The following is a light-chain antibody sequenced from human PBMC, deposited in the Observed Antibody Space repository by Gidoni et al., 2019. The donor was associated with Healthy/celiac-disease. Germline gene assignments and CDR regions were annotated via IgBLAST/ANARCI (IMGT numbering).Light chain of an antibody. CDR2: AAS. V-gene: IGKV1-9*01. CDR1: QGISSY. J-gene: IGKJ4*01. CDR3: QQLNSYPLT. Sequence: DIQLTQSPSFLSASVGDRVTITCRASQGISSYLAWYQQKPGKDPKLLIYAASTLQSGVPSRFSGSGSGTEFTLTISSLQPEDFATYYCQQLNSYPLTFXGXTKVEIK.